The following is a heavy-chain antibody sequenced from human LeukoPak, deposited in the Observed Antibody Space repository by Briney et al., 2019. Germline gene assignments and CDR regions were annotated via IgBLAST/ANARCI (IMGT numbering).Heavy chain of an antibody. CDR1: GYTFTSYA. Sequence: ASVKVSCKTSGYTFTSYAISWVRQAPGQGLEWMGWIITYNGNTYYSQKLQGRVTMTTDTSTSTAYMGLRSLRSEDTAVYFCAREQRGGLSGNWGGLFASYYTYYYMDVWGRGTTVTVSS. CDR3: AREQRGGLSGNWGGLFASYYTYYYMDV. D-gene: IGHD7-27*01. J-gene: IGHJ6*03. CDR2: IITYNGNT. V-gene: IGHV1-18*01.